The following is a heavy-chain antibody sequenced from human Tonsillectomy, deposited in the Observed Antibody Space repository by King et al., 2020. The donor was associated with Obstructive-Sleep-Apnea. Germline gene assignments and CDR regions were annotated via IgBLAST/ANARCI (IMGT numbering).Heavy chain of an antibody. CDR2: IYYSGST. V-gene: IGHV4-59*01. J-gene: IGHJ6*02. D-gene: IGHD3-16*02. Sequence: QLQESGPGLVKPSETLSLTCTVSGGSISSYYWSWIRQPPGKGLEGIGYIYYSGSTNYNPSLKIRVTISVDTSKNQFSLKLGSVSAADTAVYYCARDGPPPYDYVWGSYRPHGMDVWGQGTTVTVSS. CDR3: ARDGPPPYDYVWGSYRPHGMDV. CDR1: GGSISSYY.